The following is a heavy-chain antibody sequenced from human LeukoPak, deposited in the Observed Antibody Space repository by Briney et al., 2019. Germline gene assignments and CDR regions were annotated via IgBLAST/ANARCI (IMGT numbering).Heavy chain of an antibody. CDR3: VRLTVGAGS. J-gene: IGHJ5*02. CDR2: TSSSSSTI. D-gene: IGHD1-26*01. CDR1: GFTFSSYN. Sequence: GGSLRLSCAASGFTFSSYNMNWVRLAPGKGLEWVSYTSSSSSTIYYADSVKGRFTISRDNAKKSLYLQMNSLRAEDTAVYYCVRLTVGAGSWGQGTLVTVSS. V-gene: IGHV3-48*01.